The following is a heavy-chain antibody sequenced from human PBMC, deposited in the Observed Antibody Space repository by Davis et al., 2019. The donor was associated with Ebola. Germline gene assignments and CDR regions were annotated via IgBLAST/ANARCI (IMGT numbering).Heavy chain of an antibody. V-gene: IGHV4-59*08. CDR2: IYYSGST. CDR3: ARSFIIPYFDY. D-gene: IGHD3-10*01. Sequence: MPSETLSLTCTVSGGSISSYYWNWIRQPPGKGLEWIGYIYYSGSTYYNPSLKSRVTISVDTSKNQFSLKLSSVTAAGTAVYYCARSFIIPYFDYWGQGTLVTVSS. CDR1: GGSISSYY. J-gene: IGHJ4*02.